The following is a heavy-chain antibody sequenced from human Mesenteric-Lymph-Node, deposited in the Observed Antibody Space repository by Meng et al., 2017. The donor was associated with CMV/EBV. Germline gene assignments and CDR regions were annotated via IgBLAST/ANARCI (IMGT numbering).Heavy chain of an antibody. J-gene: IGHJ4*02. CDR1: SLTSYW. Sequence: SLTSYWIGWVRQMPGKGLEWMGIIYPGDSETRYSPSFQGQVTISADKSISTAYLQWSSLKASDTAMYYCARGGRYCSSTSCYAGLSYWGQGTLVTVSS. V-gene: IGHV5-51*01. CDR3: ARGGRYCSSTSCYAGLSY. CDR2: IYPGDSET. D-gene: IGHD2-2*01.